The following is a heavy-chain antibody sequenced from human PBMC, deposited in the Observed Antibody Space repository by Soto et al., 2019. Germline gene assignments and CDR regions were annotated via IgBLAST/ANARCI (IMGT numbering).Heavy chain of an antibody. CDR2: ISYEGGNK. J-gene: IGHJ6*02. CDR3: AKIRPSSTLYYYYRMDV. Sequence: GGSLRLSCAASGFTFSSYGMHWVRQAPGKGLDWVAVISYEGGNKYYADSVKGRFTISRDNSKNTLFLQMNSLRAEDTAVYYCAKIRPSSTLYYYYRMDVWGQGNTVTVSS. CDR1: GFTFSSYG. D-gene: IGHD2-15*01. V-gene: IGHV3-30*18.